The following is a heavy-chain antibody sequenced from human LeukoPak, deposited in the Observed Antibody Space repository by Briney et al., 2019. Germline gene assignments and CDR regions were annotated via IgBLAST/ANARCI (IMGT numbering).Heavy chain of an antibody. J-gene: IGHJ4*02. D-gene: IGHD3-10*01. CDR1: GFTFSSYG. CDR3: ARDGTLGASGSYYNLPY. V-gene: IGHV3-33*01. CDR2: IWHDESKK. Sequence: PGGSLRLSCAASGFTFSSYGMHWVRQAPGKGLEWVGVIWHDESKKYYADSVEGRFTISRDTSKNTLYLQMNSLRVEDTAVYYCARDGTLGASGSYYNLPYWGQGTLVTVSS.